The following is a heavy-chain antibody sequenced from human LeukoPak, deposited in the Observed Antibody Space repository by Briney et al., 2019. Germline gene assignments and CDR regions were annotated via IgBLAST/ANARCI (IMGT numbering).Heavy chain of an antibody. CDR2: IDHRGDT. CDR1: GGSFSRYY. V-gene: IGHV4-34*01. J-gene: IGHJ4*03. Sequence: PSETLSLTCAVYGGSFSRYYWSWISQSPGKGLEWIAEIDHRGDTNYNPSVKSRVTISVDTSKNQFSLKVRSLSAADTAVYYCARGATISETGYFDFWGQGTPVTVSS. CDR3: ARGATISETGYFDF. D-gene: IGHD5-24*01.